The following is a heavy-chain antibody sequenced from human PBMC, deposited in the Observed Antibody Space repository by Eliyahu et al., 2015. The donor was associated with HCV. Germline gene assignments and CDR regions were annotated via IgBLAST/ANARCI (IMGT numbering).Heavy chain of an antibody. CDR3: ARDSPVLAGLVDF. CDR1: GASXSDSY. D-gene: IGHD2-21*01. CDR2: IYVSXST. V-gene: IGHV4-4*07. Sequence: QVQLQESGPGLVKPSEXLSLTCXVXGASXSDSYWNWIRQPAGKGLEWIGRIYVSXSTNYNSSLRSRVTMSVDTAKNQFSLKLKSVTAADTAVYYCARDSPVLAGLVDFWGQGTLVTVSS. J-gene: IGHJ4*02.